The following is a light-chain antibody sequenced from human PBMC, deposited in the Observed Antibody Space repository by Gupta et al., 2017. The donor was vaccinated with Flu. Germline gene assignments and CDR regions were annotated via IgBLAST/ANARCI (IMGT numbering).Light chain of an antibody. J-gene: IGKJ4*01. CDR1: QSISSW. V-gene: IGKV1D-12*01. CDR3: QQADRFPLT. Sequence: GDRVTITGRASQSISSWLAWYQQKPGKAPKLLIYAASSLQGGVPSRFSGSGSGTDFTLTISSLQPEDYGTYYCQQADRFPLTFGGGTKVEI. CDR2: AAS.